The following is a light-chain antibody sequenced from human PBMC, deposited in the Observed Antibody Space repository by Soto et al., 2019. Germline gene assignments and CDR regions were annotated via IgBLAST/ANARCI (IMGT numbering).Light chain of an antibody. J-gene: IGKJ1*01. V-gene: IGKV3-20*01. CDR1: RSVSSSY. CDR3: QQYGSSPRT. Sequence: EIVLTQSPGTLSLSPGARATLSCRASRSVSSSYLAWYQQKPGQAPRLLIYGASSRATGIPDRFSGSGSGTDFTLTISRLEPEDFAVYYCQQYGSSPRTFGQGTKVDIK. CDR2: GAS.